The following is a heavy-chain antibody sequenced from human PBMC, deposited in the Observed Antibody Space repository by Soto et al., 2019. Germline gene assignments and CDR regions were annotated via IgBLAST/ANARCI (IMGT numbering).Heavy chain of an antibody. CDR1: GGSFSGYY. D-gene: IGHD3-10*01. V-gene: IGHV4-34*01. Sequence: PSETLSLTCAVYGGSFSGYYWSWIRQPPGKGLEWIGEINHSGSTNYNPSLKSRVTISVDTSKNQFSLKLSSVTAADTAVYYCARGVPTITMARGVIGWFDPWGQGTLVTVSS. CDR3: ARGVPTITMARGVIGWFDP. CDR2: INHSGST. J-gene: IGHJ5*02.